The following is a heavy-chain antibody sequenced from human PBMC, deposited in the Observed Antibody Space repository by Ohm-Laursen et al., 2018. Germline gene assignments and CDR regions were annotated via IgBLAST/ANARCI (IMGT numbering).Heavy chain of an antibody. CDR3: AKGMDYCSSTSCYYEFAGYFDY. Sequence: SLRLSCTASRFTFSSYGMHWVRQAPGKGLEWVSAIGVSGGRIYYADSVTGRFTISRDNSKNTLYLQMSSLRAEDTAVYYCAKGMDYCSSTSCYYEFAGYFDYWGQGTLVTVSS. D-gene: IGHD2-2*01. CDR2: IGVSGGRI. J-gene: IGHJ4*02. CDR1: RFTFSSYG. V-gene: IGHV3-23*01.